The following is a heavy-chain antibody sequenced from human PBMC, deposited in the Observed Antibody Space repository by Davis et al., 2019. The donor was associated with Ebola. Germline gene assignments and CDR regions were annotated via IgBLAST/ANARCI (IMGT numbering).Heavy chain of an antibody. Sequence: SETLSLTCAVSGGSISSGGYSWSWIRQPPGKGLEWIGYIYHSGSTYYNPSLKSRVTISVDRSKNQFSLKLSSVTAADTAVYYCARVVLGFFASARYYFDYWGQGTLVTVSS. CDR3: ARVVLGFFASARYYFDY. V-gene: IGHV4-30-2*01. CDR2: IYHSGST. J-gene: IGHJ4*02. D-gene: IGHD2/OR15-2a*01. CDR1: GGSISSGGYS.